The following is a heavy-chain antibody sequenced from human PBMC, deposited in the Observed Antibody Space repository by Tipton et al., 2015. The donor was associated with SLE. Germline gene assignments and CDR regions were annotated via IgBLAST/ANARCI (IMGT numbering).Heavy chain of an antibody. D-gene: IGHD3/OR15-3a*01. Sequence: QLVQSGAEVKKPGESLKISCTGFGYSFNTYWIGWVRQMPGKGLEWMGVIYPGNSETRYSPSFQGQVTISVDKSINSAFLQWSSLQASDSAMYYCARHRDFWTGNDAFDMWGQGTKVIVSS. CDR2: IYPGNSET. V-gene: IGHV5-51*01. CDR3: ARHRDFWTGNDAFDM. CDR1: GYSFNTYW. J-gene: IGHJ3*02.